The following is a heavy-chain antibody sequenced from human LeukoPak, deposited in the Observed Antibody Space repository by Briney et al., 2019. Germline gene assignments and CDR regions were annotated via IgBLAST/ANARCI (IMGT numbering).Heavy chain of an antibody. Sequence: SETLSLTCTVSGGSISSYYWSWIRQPPGKGLEWIGYIYYSGSTNYNPSLKSRVTISVDTSKNQFSLKLSSVTAADTAVYYRAREPQMATIRYFQHWGQGTLVTVSS. V-gene: IGHV4-59*12. J-gene: IGHJ1*01. CDR3: AREPQMATIRYFQH. D-gene: IGHD5-24*01. CDR1: GGSISSYY. CDR2: IYYSGST.